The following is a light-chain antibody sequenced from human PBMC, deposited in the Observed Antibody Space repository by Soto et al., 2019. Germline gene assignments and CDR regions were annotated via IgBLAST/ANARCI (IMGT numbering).Light chain of an antibody. CDR2: DAS. J-gene: IGKJ1*01. V-gene: IGKV3-11*01. CDR3: QQRSTTWT. Sequence: EIVLTQSPATLSLSPGERATLSCRASQSVSSYLAWYQQKPGQAPRLLIYDASNRATGIPARVSGSGSGTDFTLHISSLEPEDFAVYYCQQRSTTWTFGQGTKVEIK. CDR1: QSVSSY.